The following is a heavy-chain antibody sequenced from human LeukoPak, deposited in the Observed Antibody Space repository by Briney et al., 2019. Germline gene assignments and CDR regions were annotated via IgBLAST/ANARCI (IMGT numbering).Heavy chain of an antibody. D-gene: IGHD3-9*01. J-gene: IGHJ4*02. CDR3: AGDYNFLTGLNY. Sequence: GGSLRLSCAASGLTFSGSGIHWVRQASGKGLEWLGRIGRQGDSDATRYAASLKSKFTNSRVDSRNTAYLQMNSLKTEDTAVYYCAGDYNFLTGLNYWGQGTLVTVSS. V-gene: IGHV3-73*01. CDR2: IGRQGDSDAT. CDR1: GLTFSGSG.